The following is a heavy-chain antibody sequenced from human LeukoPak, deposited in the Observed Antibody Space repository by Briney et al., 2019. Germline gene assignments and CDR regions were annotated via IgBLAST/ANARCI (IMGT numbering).Heavy chain of an antibody. J-gene: IGHJ4*02. D-gene: IGHD3-22*01. CDR2: INHSGST. Sequence: PSETLSLTCAVYGGSFSGYHWSWVRQFPGKGLEWIGEINHSGSTNYNPSLKSRVTISVDTSKNQFSLRLNSVTAADTAVYYCARDWNYYDTSGYHRPFDYWGQGTRVTVSS. V-gene: IGHV4-34*01. CDR1: GGSFSGYH. CDR3: ARDWNYYDTSGYHRPFDY.